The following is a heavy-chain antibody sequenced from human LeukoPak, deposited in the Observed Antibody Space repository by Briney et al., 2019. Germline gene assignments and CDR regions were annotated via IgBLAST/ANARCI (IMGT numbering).Heavy chain of an antibody. CDR3: ARVRAHKDIVVVPAEYWYSDL. CDR2: IYYSGST. CDR1: GGSISSGGYY. V-gene: IGHV4-31*03. D-gene: IGHD2-2*01. Sequence: SETLSLTCTVSGGSISSGGYYWSWIRQHPGKGLEWIGYIYYSGSTYYNPSLKSRVTISVDTSKNQFSLKLSSVTAADTAVYYCARVRAHKDIVVVPAEYWYSDLWGRGTLVTVSS. J-gene: IGHJ2*01.